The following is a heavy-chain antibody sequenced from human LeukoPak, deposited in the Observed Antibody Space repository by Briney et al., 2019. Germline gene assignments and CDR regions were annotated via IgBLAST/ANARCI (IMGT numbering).Heavy chain of an antibody. CDR2: ISYDGSNK. J-gene: IGHJ4*02. V-gene: IGHV3-30*04. Sequence: QTGGSLRLSCAASGFTFSSYAMHWVRQAPGKGLEWVAVISYDGSNKYYADSVKGRFTISRDNSKNTLYLQMNSLRAEDTAVYYCARGIADYWGQGTLVTVSS. CDR3: ARGIADY. CDR1: GFTFSSYA.